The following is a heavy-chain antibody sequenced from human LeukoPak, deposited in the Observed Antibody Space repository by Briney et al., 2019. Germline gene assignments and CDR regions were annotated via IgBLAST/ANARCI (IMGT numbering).Heavy chain of an antibody. CDR3: ARASTAMVSFDY. D-gene: IGHD5-18*01. J-gene: IGHJ4*02. V-gene: IGHV1-69*05. CDR1: GGTFSSYA. Sequence: GASVKVSCKASGGTFSSYAISWVRQAPGQGLEWMGRIIPIFGTANYAQKFQGRVTITTDESTSTAYMELGSLRSEDTAVYYCARASTAMVSFDYWGQGTLVTVSS. CDR2: IIPIFGTA.